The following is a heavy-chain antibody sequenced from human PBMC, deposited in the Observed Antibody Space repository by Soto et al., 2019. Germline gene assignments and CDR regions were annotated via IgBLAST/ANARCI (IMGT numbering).Heavy chain of an antibody. CDR1: GGSISSGGYH. D-gene: IGHD1-1*01. Sequence: ASETLSLTCTVSGGSISSGGYHWSWIRQHPGKGLEWTGYILYSGSTYYNPSLKSRVTMSVDTSKNQFSLKLTSVTAADTAVYYCAREEGLNGFDIWGQGTMVTVSS. J-gene: IGHJ3*02. V-gene: IGHV4-31*03. CDR3: AREEGLNGFDI. CDR2: ILYSGST.